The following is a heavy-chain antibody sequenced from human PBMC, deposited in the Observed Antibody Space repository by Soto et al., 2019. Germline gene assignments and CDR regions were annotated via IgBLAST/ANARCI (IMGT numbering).Heavy chain of an antibody. CDR2: IYYSGST. CDR3: ASTSTVGDVLA. Sequence: SGTLSLTCAVSGGSISSSRYYWCWIPQPPGKGLEWIVSIYYSGSTYYNPSLKSRVTISVDTSKNQFSLKLNSVTAADTAVYFCASTSTVGDVLAWGQGTLVTGSS. D-gene: IGHD4-17*01. V-gene: IGHV4-39*01. J-gene: IGHJ5*02. CDR1: GGSISSSRYY.